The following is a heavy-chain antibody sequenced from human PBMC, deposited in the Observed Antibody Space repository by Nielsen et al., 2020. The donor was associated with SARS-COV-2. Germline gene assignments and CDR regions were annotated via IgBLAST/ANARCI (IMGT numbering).Heavy chain of an antibody. D-gene: IGHD3-22*01. CDR1: GGSISSSSYY. V-gene: IGHV4-39*07. CDR3: ARNLYRYDSSAPFDY. CDR2: IYYSGST. J-gene: IGHJ4*02. Sequence: SETLSLTCTVSGGSISSSSYYWGWIRQPPGKGLEWIGSIYYSGSTYYNPSLKSRVTISVDTSKNQFSLKLSSVTAADTAVYYCARNLYRYDSSAPFDYWGQGTLVTVSS.